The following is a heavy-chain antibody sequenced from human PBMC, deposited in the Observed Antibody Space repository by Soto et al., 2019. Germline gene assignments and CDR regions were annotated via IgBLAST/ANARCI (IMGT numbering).Heavy chain of an antibody. J-gene: IGHJ6*03. V-gene: IGHV1-8*01. CDR3: ARGARYCSSTSCYFPRRYYYSYMDV. CDR1: GYTFTSYD. CDR2: MNPNSGNT. Sequence: ASVKVSCKASGYTFTSYDINWVRQATGQGLEWMGWMNPNSGNTGYAQKFQGRVTMTRNTSISTAYMELSSLRSEDTAVYYCARGARYCSSTSCYFPRRYYYSYMDVWGKGTTVTVSS. D-gene: IGHD2-2*01.